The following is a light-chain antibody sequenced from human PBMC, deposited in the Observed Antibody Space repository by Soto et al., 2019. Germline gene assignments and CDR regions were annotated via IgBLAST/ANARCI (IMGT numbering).Light chain of an antibody. CDR1: QSVSSSY. CDR2: GAS. Sequence: EIVLTQSPGTLSLSPGERATLSCRASQSVSSSYLAWYQQKPGQAPRLLMYGASSRATGIPDRFSGGGSATDFTLTISRLEPEDFAVYYCQQYNDWPPGGAFGQGTKLEIK. CDR3: QQYNDWPPGGA. V-gene: IGKV3-20*01. J-gene: IGKJ2*01.